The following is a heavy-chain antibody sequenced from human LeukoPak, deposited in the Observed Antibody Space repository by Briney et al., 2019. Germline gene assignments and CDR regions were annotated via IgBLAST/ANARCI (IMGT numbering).Heavy chain of an antibody. Sequence: PSETLSLTCTVSGGSISSSSYYWGWIRQPPGKGLEWIGSIYYSGSTYYNPSLKSRVTISVDTSKNQFSLQLNSVTPGDTAVHYCGRASGSHTFFDYWGQGTLVTVSS. CDR3: GRASGSHTFFDY. D-gene: IGHD1-26*01. J-gene: IGHJ4*02. CDR2: IYYSGST. V-gene: IGHV4-39*01. CDR1: GGSISSSSYY.